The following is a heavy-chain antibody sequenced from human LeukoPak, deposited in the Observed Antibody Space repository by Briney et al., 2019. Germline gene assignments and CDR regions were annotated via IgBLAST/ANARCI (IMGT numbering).Heavy chain of an antibody. Sequence: GGSLRLSCAASGFTFRSYWMSWVRQAPGKGLEWVANIERDGSEKYYVDSVKGRFIISRDNAKNSLYPEMNSLRAEDTAVYYCARDWRYCSSSSCLAMDVWGQGTTVTVSS. V-gene: IGHV3-7*01. CDR2: IERDGSEK. CDR1: GFTFRSYW. D-gene: IGHD2-2*01. CDR3: ARDWRYCSSSSCLAMDV. J-gene: IGHJ6*02.